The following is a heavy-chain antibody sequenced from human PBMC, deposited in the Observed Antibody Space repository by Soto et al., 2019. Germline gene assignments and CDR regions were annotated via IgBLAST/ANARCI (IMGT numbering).Heavy chain of an antibody. Sequence: GGSLTLSCAVSGFICSSYDMSWVRQAPGKGLEWVSTILVGGSTHYEDSVKGRFTISRDTSKNTVYLQMNSLTAGDTAFYYCAKATATSGGAFEIYGQGTMVTVS. CDR1: GFICSSYD. CDR3: AKATATSGGAFEI. V-gene: IGHV3-23*01. CDR2: ILVGGST. J-gene: IGHJ3*02. D-gene: IGHD1-1*01.